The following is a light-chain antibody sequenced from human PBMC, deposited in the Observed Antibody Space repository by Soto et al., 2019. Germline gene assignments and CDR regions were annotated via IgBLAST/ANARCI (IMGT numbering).Light chain of an antibody. Sequence: MTQPPCSLSASVGDRVTLSCRASQYINTRLAWYQHRPGQAPRLLIYQTSLRAAGIPARFSASGSGTDFTLTISDVQPEDFALYYCHQRQSWPRTFGQGTKVDIK. CDR1: QYINTR. CDR2: QTS. V-gene: IGKV3D-15*03. J-gene: IGKJ1*01. CDR3: HQRQSWPRT.